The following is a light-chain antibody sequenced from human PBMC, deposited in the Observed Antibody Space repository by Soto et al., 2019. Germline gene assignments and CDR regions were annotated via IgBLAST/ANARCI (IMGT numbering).Light chain of an antibody. Sequence: QSVLTQPPSASGTPGQRVTISCSGSSSNIGSNYVYWYQQLPGTAPKLLIYRNNQRPSGVPDRFSGSKSGTSASLAISGLRSEDEADYYCAAWDDSLRGQYVLGTGTKV. J-gene: IGLJ1*01. CDR2: RNN. V-gene: IGLV1-47*01. CDR3: AAWDDSLRGQYV. CDR1: SSNIGSNY.